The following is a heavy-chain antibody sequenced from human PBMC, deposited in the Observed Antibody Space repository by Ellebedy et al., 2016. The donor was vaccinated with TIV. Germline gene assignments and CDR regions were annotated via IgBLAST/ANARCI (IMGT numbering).Heavy chain of an antibody. CDR3: ARRRQWLDTYYFDY. J-gene: IGHJ4*02. V-gene: IGHV4-59*01. D-gene: IGHD6-19*01. Sequence: MPSETLSLTCAVYGGSFSGYYWSWIRQPPGKGLEWIGYIHYSGSTNYNPSLKSRVTISVDTSKNQFSLKLSSVTAADTAVYYCARRRQWLDTYYFDYWGQGTLVTVSS. CDR2: IHYSGST. CDR1: GGSFSGYY.